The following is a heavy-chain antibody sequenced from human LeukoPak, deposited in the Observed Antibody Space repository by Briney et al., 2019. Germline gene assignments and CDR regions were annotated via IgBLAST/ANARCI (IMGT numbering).Heavy chain of an antibody. V-gene: IGHV4-59*01. CDR1: GDSISNYY. J-gene: IGHJ6*03. Sequence: PSETLSLTCTVSGDSISNYYWSWIRQPPGKGLEWIGYIYYSGSTNYNPSLKSRVTISVDTSKNQFSLELSSVTAADTAVYYCARDSDDYYMDVWGKGTTVTVSS. CDR3: ARDSDDYYMDV. CDR2: IYYSGST.